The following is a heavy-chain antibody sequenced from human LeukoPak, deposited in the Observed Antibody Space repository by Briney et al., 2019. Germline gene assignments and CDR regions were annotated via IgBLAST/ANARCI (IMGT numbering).Heavy chain of an antibody. CDR3: SRDQLGGDPNDYYYYYMDV. Sequence: GRSLRLSCTASGFIFGDYAMSWFRQAPGKGLEWVGFIRSKLYGGAIEYVASVKGRFTISRDDSKSIAYLQMNSLKTEDTAVYYCSRDQLGGDPNDYYYYYMDVWGEGTTVTVSS. D-gene: IGHD4-17*01. J-gene: IGHJ6*03. CDR1: GFIFGDYA. V-gene: IGHV3-49*03. CDR2: IRSKLYGGAI.